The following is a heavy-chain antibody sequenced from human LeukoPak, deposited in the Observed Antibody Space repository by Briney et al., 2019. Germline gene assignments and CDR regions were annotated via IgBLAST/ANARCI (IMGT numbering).Heavy chain of an antibody. V-gene: IGHV4-38-2*02. CDR1: GYSISSGYY. J-gene: IGHJ4*02. CDR2: ISHSGSP. Sequence: SETLSLTCTVSGYSISSGYYWGWFRQTPGRGLEWIASISHSGSPYYNPSLKSRVTISEDLSRNVFSLTLNSVTAADAAVYYCAREGRENIAIGVDWGQGTLVTVSS. D-gene: IGHD3-16*02. CDR3: AREGRENIAIGVD.